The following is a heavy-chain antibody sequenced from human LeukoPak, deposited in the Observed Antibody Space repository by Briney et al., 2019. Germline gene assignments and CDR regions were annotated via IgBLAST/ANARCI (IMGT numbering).Heavy chain of an antibody. CDR2: IKSKTDGGTT. CDR3: VGSYLGY. Sequence: GGSLRLSCAASGLTFSNTWMTWVRQAPGKGLEWVGRIKSKTDGGTTDYTTPVKGRFIISRDDSKNALCLQMNSLTAEDTAVYYCVGSYLGYWGQGTLVTVSS. J-gene: IGHJ4*02. D-gene: IGHD3-10*01. CDR1: GLTFSNTW. V-gene: IGHV3-15*01.